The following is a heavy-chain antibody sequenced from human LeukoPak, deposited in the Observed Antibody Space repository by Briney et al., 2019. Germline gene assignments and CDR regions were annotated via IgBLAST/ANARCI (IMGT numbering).Heavy chain of an antibody. D-gene: IGHD6-13*01. V-gene: IGHV1-2*02. Sequence: ASVKVSCKASGYTFTGYYMHWVRQAPGQGLEWMGWINPNSGGTNYAQKFQGRVTMPGDTSISTAYMELSRLRSDDTAVYYCASNPPYSSSWYFWFDPWGQGTLVTVSS. CDR3: ASNPPYSSSWYFWFDP. J-gene: IGHJ5*02. CDR2: INPNSGGT. CDR1: GYTFTGYY.